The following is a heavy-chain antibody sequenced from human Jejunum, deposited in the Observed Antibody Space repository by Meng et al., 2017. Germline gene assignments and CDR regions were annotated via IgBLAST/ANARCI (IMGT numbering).Heavy chain of an antibody. V-gene: IGHV4-34*01. CDR3: ARGNEYSNYGADF. CDR2: INDSGST. J-gene: IGHJ4*02. Sequence: QVKLQQWGAGLLNPSETLSLTCAVYGGSISDYYWTWIRQPPGKGLEWIGEINDSGSTNYNPSLKSRVTISVDTSKSQFYLRVSSVTAADTAVYYCARGNEYSNYGADFWGQGTLVTVSS. D-gene: IGHD4-11*01. CDR1: GGSISDYY.